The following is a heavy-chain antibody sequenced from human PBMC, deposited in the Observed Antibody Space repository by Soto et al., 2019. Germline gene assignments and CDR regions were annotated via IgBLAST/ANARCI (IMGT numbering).Heavy chain of an antibody. J-gene: IGHJ6*02. Sequence: GGSLRLSCAASGFTFSSDGMHWVRQAPGKGLEWVAVISYDGSNKYYADSEKGRFTISRDNSKNTLYLQMNSLRAEDTAVYYCAKDFDTVSYGMDVWGQGTTVTVSS. CDR3: AKDFDTVSYGMDV. CDR2: ISYDGSNK. D-gene: IGHD5-18*01. CDR1: GFTFSSDG. V-gene: IGHV3-30*18.